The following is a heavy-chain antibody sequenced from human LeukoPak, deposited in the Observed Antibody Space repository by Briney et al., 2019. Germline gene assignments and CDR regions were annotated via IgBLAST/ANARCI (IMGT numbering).Heavy chain of an antibody. V-gene: IGHV4-30-2*02. CDR1: GGSISSGGYY. D-gene: IGHD1-26*01. Sequence: PSETLSLTCTVSGGSISSGGYYWSWIRQPPGKGLEWIGYIYHSGSTYYNPSLKSRVTISVDRSKNQFSLKLSSVTAADTAVYYCASHNSGSSASPFDYWGQGTLVIVSS. J-gene: IGHJ4*02. CDR3: ASHNSGSSASPFDY. CDR2: IYHSGST.